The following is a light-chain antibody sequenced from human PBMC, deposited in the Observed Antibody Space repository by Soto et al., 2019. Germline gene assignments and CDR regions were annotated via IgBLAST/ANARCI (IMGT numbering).Light chain of an antibody. CDR3: SSSTRSSTRV. J-gene: IGLJ3*02. Sequence: QSALTQPASVSGSPGQSITISCTGTSSDVGGYDYVSWYQQHPGKAPKLMIYEVSNRPSGVSNRFSGSKSGNTASLTISGLQAEDEADYYCSSSTRSSTRVSGGGTKLTVL. CDR2: EVS. CDR1: SSDVGGYDY. V-gene: IGLV2-14*01.